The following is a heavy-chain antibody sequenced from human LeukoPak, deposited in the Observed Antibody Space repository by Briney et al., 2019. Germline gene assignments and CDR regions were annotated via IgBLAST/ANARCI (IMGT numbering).Heavy chain of an antibody. J-gene: IGHJ6*02. CDR3: ARDRRYSSSWYVRLYYYYYGMDV. Sequence: ASVQVSCKASGYTFTSYGISWVRQAPGQGLEWMGWISAYNGNTNYAQKLQGRVTMTTDTSTSTAYMELRSLRSDDTAVYYCARDRRYSSSWYVRLYYYYYGMDVWGQGTTVTVSS. V-gene: IGHV1-18*01. D-gene: IGHD6-13*01. CDR2: ISAYNGNT. CDR1: GYTFTSYG.